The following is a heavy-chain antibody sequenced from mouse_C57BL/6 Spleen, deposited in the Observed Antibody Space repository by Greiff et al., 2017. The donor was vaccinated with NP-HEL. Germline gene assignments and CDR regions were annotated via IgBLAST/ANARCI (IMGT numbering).Heavy chain of an antibody. Sequence: QVQLQQSGAELVRPGASVTLSCKASGYTFTDYEMHWVKQTPVHGLEWIGAIDPETGGTAYNQKFKGKAILTADKSSSTAYMELRSLTSEDSAVYYCTRDGYYEDYWGQGTTLTVPS. CDR2: IDPETGGT. CDR1: GYTFTDYE. CDR3: TRDGYYEDY. J-gene: IGHJ2*01. D-gene: IGHD2-3*01. V-gene: IGHV1-15*01.